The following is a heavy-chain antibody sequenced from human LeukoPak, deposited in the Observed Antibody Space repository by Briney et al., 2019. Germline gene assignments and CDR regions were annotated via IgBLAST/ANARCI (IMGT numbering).Heavy chain of an antibody. D-gene: IGHD3-16*02. J-gene: IGHJ3*02. CDR2: IIPIFGTA. V-gene: IGHV1-69*13. Sequence: SVKVSCKCSGATFTSYAISWVRQGPGQGLEWMGGIIPIFGTANYAQKFQGRVTITADESTSTAYMELSSLRSEDTAVYYCARNDDFGGVIDDDAFDIWGQGTMVTVSS. CDR3: ARNDDFGGVIDDDAFDI. CDR1: GATFTSYA.